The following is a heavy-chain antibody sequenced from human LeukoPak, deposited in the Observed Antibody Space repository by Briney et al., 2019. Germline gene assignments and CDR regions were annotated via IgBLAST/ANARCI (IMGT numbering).Heavy chain of an antibody. CDR3: AKGSSYDYSDYQPAFVDY. D-gene: IGHD4-11*01. CDR1: GDSIGRIN. V-gene: IGHV3-23*01. J-gene: IGHJ4*02. CDR2: ISGDGDYT. Sequence: PSETLSLTCTISGDSIGRINFWGWVRQAPGKGLEWVSGISGDGDYTYYADSLKGRFTISRDNSKNTLYLQMNSLRAEDTAVYYCAKGSSYDYSDYQPAFVDYWGQGTLVTVSS.